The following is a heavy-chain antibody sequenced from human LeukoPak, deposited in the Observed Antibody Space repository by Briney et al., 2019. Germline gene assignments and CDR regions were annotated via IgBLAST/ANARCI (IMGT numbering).Heavy chain of an antibody. D-gene: IGHD5-12*01. V-gene: IGHV1-18*01. CDR2: ISAYNGNT. Sequence: ASVTVSCKASGYTFTSYGISWVRQAPGQGLEWMGWISAYNGNTNYAQKLQGRVTMTTDTSTSTAYMELRSLRSDDTAVYYCARVKGGGYDSCFDYWGQGTLVTVSS. CDR3: ARVKGGGYDSCFDY. J-gene: IGHJ4*02. CDR1: GYTFTSYG.